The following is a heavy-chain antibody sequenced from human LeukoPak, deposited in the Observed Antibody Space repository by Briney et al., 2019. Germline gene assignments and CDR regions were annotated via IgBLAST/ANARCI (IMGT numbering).Heavy chain of an antibody. V-gene: IGHV4-34*01. J-gene: IGHJ4*02. D-gene: IGHD2-15*01. CDR3: ATGLLGSQDY. CDR2: INHSGST. CDR1: GGSFSGYY. Sequence: SETLSLTCAVYGGSFSGYYWSWIRQPPGKGLEWIGEINHSGSTNYNPSLKSRVTISVDTSKNQFSLKLSSVTAADTAVYYCATGLLGSQDYWGRGTLVTVSS.